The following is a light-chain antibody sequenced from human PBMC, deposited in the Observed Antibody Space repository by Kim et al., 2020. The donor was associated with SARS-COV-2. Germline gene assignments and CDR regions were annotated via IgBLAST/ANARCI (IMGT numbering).Light chain of an antibody. CDR3: QSYDTRVSGSV. Sequence: SFLSPPSSVSGAPGQKVSISCTGSSSNIGAGYDVHWYKQLPGTAPKVFIYRDVKRPSGVPDRFSGSRSGPSASLVISGLQVDDEGDYYCQSYDTRVSGSVFGGGTQLTVL. J-gene: IGLJ3*02. CDR1: SSNIGAGYD. V-gene: IGLV1-40*01. CDR2: RDV.